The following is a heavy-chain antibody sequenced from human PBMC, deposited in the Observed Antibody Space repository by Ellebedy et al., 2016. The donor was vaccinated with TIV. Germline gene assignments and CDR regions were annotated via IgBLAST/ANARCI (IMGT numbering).Heavy chain of an antibody. D-gene: IGHD6-13*01. V-gene: IGHV3-11*01. Sequence: GGSLRLSCAASGFIFSDYSMSWIRQAPEKGLEWVSYISNSGHTIYYADSVKGRFTISRDNAENSLYLQMNSLRPEDTAVYYCARDARFIDQQHNWFDPWGQGTLVTVSS. J-gene: IGHJ5*02. CDR2: ISNSGHTI. CDR1: GFIFSDYS. CDR3: ARDARFIDQQHNWFDP.